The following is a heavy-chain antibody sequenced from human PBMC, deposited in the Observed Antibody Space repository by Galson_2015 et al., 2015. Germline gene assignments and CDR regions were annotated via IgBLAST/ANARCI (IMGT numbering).Heavy chain of an antibody. D-gene: IGHD3-22*01. V-gene: IGHV4-34*01. CDR2: INHCGST. Sequence: ETLSLTCAVYGGSFSGYYWRWIRQPPGKGLEWIGEINHCGSTNYNPSLKSRVTISVDTSKNQFSLKLSSVTAADTAVYYCATGYPRDGEYYYDSSGSWGQGTLVTVSS. CDR3: ATGYPRDGEYYYDSSGS. CDR1: GGSFSGYY. J-gene: IGHJ5*02.